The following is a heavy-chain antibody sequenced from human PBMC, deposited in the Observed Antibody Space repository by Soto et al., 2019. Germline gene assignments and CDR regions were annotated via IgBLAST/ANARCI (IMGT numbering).Heavy chain of an antibody. J-gene: IGHJ5*02. V-gene: IGHV5-51*01. Sequence: HGESLKISCKCSGYSFTSYWIGWVRQMPGKGLEWMGIIYPADSDTRYSPSFQGQVTISADKSISTASLQWSSLKASDTAMYYCATHYMAFDPWGQGTLVTVSS. D-gene: IGHD3-10*01. CDR1: GYSFTSYW. CDR3: ATHYMAFDP. CDR2: IYPADSDT.